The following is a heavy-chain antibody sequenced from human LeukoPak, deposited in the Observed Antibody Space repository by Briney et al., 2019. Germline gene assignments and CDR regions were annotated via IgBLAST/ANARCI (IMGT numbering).Heavy chain of an antibody. V-gene: IGHV1-8*01. D-gene: IGHD3/OR15-3a*01. CDR3: ARGRATDYSFDY. J-gene: IGHJ4*02. CDR2: MNPNSGNT. CDR1: GYTLTSYD. Sequence: ASVKVSCKASGYTLTSYDINWVRQATGQGLEWMGWMNPNSGNTGYAQKFQGRVTMTRNTSISTAYMELSSLRSEDTAVYYCARGRATDYSFDYWGQGTLVTVSS.